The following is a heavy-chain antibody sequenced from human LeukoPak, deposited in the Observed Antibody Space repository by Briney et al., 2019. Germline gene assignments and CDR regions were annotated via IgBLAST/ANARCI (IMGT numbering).Heavy chain of an antibody. CDR3: ARDAPVTDY. CDR1: GFTFSSYE. D-gene: IGHD4-17*01. V-gene: IGHV3-48*03. CDR2: ISSSGSTI. J-gene: IGHJ4*02. Sequence: GGSLRLSYAASGFTFSSYEMNWVRQAPGKGLEWVSYISSSGSTIYYADSVKGRFTISRDNAKNSLYLQMNSLRAEDTAVYYCARDAPVTDYWGQGTLVTVSS.